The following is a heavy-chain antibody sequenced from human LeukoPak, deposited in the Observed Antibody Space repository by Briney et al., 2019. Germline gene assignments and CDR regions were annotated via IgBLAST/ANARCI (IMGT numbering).Heavy chain of an antibody. Sequence: SETLSLTCTVSGGSISSYYWSWIRQPPGKGLEWTGYIYTSGSTNYNPSLKSRVTISVDTSKNQFSLKLSSVTAADTAVYYCASLRASSSSGWSSHYYYYYYMDVWGKGTTVTVSS. V-gene: IGHV4-4*09. CDR1: GGSISSYY. CDR3: ASLRASSSSGWSSHYYYYYYMDV. J-gene: IGHJ6*03. D-gene: IGHD6-19*01. CDR2: IYTSGST.